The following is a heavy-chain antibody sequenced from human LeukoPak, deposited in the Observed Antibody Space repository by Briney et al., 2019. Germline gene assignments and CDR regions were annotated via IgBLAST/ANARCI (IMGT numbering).Heavy chain of an antibody. CDR3: ARELLLWFGERRVAFDI. V-gene: IGHV3-7*01. Sequence: GGSLRLSCAASGFTFSSYWMSWVRQAPGKGLEWVANIKQDGSEKYYVDSVKGRFTISRDNAKNSLYLQMNSLRAEDTAVYYCARELLLWFGERRVAFDIWGQGTLVTVSS. CDR2: IKQDGSEK. D-gene: IGHD3-10*01. J-gene: IGHJ3*02. CDR1: GFTFSSYW.